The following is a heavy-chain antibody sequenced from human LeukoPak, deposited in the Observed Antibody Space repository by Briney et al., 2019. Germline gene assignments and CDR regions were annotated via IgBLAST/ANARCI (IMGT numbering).Heavy chain of an antibody. J-gene: IGHJ4*02. CDR1: GGSISSYY. CDR3: ARDLGQLADPGFDY. CDR2: IYTSGST. V-gene: IGHV4-4*07. Sequence: SETLPLTCTVSGGSISSYYWSWIRQPAGKGLEWIGRIYTSGSTNYNPSLKSRVTMSVDTSKNQFSLKLSSVTAADTAVYYCARDLGQLADPGFDYWGQGTLVTVSS. D-gene: IGHD6-6*01.